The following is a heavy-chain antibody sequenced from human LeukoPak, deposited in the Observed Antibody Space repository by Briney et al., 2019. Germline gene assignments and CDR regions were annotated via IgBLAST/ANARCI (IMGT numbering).Heavy chain of an antibody. D-gene: IGHD4-17*01. V-gene: IGHV4-39*01. J-gene: IGHJ4*02. Sequence: SDTLSLICTVSGRSISSSSYYWGWVRQPPGKGLEWNGSIYYSGSTYYNPSLKSRVTVSVDTSKNQFSLKLSSVTAADTAVYYCARLNPGYGDDSSYLSWGQGTLVTVSS. CDR1: GRSISSSSYY. CDR3: ARLNPGYGDDSSYLS. CDR2: IYYSGST.